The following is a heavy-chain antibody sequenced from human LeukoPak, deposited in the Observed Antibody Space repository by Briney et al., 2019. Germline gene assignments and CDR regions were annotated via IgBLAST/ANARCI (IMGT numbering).Heavy chain of an antibody. CDR1: GFTFSAYA. CDR2: INHNGNVN. J-gene: IGHJ6*02. CDR3: ARGGGLDV. D-gene: IGHD3-16*01. Sequence: PGGSLRLSCAASGFTFSAYAFHWVRQAPGKGLEWVASINHNGNVNYYVDSVKGRFTISRDNAKNSLYLQMSNLRAEDTAVYFCARGGGLDVWGQGATVTVSS. V-gene: IGHV3-7*03.